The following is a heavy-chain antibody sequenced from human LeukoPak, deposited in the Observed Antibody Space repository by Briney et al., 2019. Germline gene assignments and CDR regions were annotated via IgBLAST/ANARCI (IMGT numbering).Heavy chain of an antibody. CDR2: INHSGST. J-gene: IGHJ5*02. D-gene: IGHD3-22*01. V-gene: IGHV4-34*01. Sequence: PSETLSLTCAVYGGSLSDYYWSWIRQPPGKELEWIGEINHSGSTNYNPSLKSRVTTSVDTSKNQFSLKLSSVTAADTAVYYCARWSSNYYDTSGRRFDPWGQGTLVTVSS. CDR1: GGSLSDYY. CDR3: ARWSSNYYDTSGRRFDP.